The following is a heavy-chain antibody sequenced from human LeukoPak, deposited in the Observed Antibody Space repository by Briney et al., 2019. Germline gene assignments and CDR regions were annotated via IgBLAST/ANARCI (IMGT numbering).Heavy chain of an antibody. V-gene: IGHV3-74*01. CDR1: GFTFSSYW. J-gene: IGHJ4*02. CDR3: ARVDTVMAYYFDL. CDR2: INNDGSST. D-gene: IGHD5-18*01. Sequence: GGSLGLSCAASGFTFSSYWMHWVRQAPGKGLVWVSRINNDGSSTSYADSVKGRFTISRHNSRNTLYLQMNSLRAEDTAVYYCARVDTVMAYYFDLWGQGTLVTVSS.